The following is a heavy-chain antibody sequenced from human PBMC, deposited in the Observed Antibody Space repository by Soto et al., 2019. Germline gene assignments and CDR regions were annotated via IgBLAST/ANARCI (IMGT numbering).Heavy chain of an antibody. D-gene: IGHD2-21*01. CDR2: ILYDGSKK. V-gene: IGHV3-30*03. J-gene: IGHJ4*02. Sequence: VQLMASGGGVVHPGGSLRLSCVASGFNLNTYCIYWVRQAPGKGLQWVAQILYDGSKKHYADAVRGRFTITRDNSKNTVYLQMDSLRVADTTMYYCVRDVALMADYWGPGTLVTVPS. CDR1: GFNLNTYC. CDR3: VRDVALMADY.